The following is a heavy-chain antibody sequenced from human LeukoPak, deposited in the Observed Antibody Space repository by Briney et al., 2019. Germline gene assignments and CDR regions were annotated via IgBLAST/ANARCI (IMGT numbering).Heavy chain of an antibody. CDR2: VTKSGDIT. V-gene: IGHV3-23*01. Sequence: GGSLRLSCAASGFTFSSYAMSWVRQAPGKGLEWVSAVTKSGDITYYADSVKGRFIISRDNSKNTLYLQMNSLRAEDTAVYYCANLVVVATIKGGWFDPWGQGTLVTVSS. CDR3: ANLVVVATIKGGWFDP. J-gene: IGHJ5*02. CDR1: GFTFSSYA. D-gene: IGHD5-12*01.